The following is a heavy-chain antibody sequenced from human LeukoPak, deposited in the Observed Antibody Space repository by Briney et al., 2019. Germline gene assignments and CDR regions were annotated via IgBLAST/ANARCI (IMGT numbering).Heavy chain of an antibody. D-gene: IGHD3-3*01. CDR2: ISGSGGST. CDR3: ATDDFWSGYSYYMDV. V-gene: IGHV3-23*01. CDR1: GFTSSSYA. Sequence: GGSLRLSYAASGFTSSSYAVSWVRQAPGKGLEWVSAISGSGGSTYYADSVKGRFTISRDNSKNTLYLQMNSLRAEDTAVYYCATDDFWSGYSYYMDVWGKGTTVTVSS. J-gene: IGHJ6*03.